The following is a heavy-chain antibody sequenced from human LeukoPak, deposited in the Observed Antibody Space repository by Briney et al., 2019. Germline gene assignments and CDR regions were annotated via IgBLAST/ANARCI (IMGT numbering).Heavy chain of an antibody. CDR3: ATKNGLVVVPAAIYDDAFDI. V-gene: IGHV1-69*04. D-gene: IGHD2-2*02. CDR2: IIPILGIA. J-gene: IGHJ3*02. CDR1: GGTFSSYA. Sequence: ASVKVSCKASGGTFSSYAISWVRQAPGQGLEWMGRIIPILGIANYAQKFKGRVTITADKSTSTAYMELSSLRSEDTAVYYCATKNGLVVVPAAIYDDAFDIWGQGTMVTVSS.